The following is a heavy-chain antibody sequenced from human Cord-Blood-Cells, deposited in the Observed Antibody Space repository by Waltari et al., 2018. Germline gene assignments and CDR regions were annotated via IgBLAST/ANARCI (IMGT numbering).Heavy chain of an antibody. CDR1: GFTFSSHW. CDR3: ARDRYSSGFDY. CDR2: IKQDGSEK. V-gene: IGHV3-7*01. J-gene: IGHJ4*02. D-gene: IGHD6-19*01. Sequence: EVQLVESGGGLVQPGGSLRLSCAASGFTFSSHWMSWVRQAPGKGLEWVANIKQDGSEKYYVDSVKGRFTISRDNAKNSLYLQMNSLRAEDTAVYYCARDRYSSGFDYWGQGTLVTVSS.